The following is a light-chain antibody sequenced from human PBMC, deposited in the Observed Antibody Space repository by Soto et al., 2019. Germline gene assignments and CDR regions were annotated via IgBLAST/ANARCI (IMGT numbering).Light chain of an antibody. J-gene: IGLJ1*01. V-gene: IGLV2-14*01. CDR3: SSYTSSSTYV. CDR2: EVT. Sequence: HSALTQPASVSGSPGQSITISCTGTGSYVGGYDYVSWYQHHPGKAPKVMIYEVTNRPSGVSNRFSVSKSGNTASLTISWLLAEDEADYYCSSYTSSSTYVCGTGTKVTVL. CDR1: GSYVGGYDY.